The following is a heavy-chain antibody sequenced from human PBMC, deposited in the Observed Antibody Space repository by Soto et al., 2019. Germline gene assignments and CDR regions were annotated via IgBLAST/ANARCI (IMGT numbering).Heavy chain of an antibody. J-gene: IGHJ4*02. D-gene: IGHD3-9*01. CDR2: IKQDGSEK. Sequence: SLRLSCAASGFTFSSYWMSWVRQAPGKGLEWVANIKQDGSEKYYVDSVKGRFTISRDNAKNSLYLQMNSLRAEDTAVYYCARDLRSWDILTGYYNFWGQGTLVTVS. CDR1: GFTFSSYW. CDR3: ARDLRSWDILTGYYNF. V-gene: IGHV3-7*05.